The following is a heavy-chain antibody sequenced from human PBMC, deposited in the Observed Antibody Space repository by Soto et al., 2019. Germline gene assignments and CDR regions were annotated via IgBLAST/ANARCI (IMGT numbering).Heavy chain of an antibody. CDR3: ARLYGSGSYI. Sequence: PSETLSLTCTVSGGSISSSSYYWGWIRQPPGKGLGWIGSIYYSGSTYYNPSLKSRVTISVDTSKNQFSLKLSSVTAADTAVYYCARLYGSGSYIWGQGTLVTVSS. CDR2: IYYSGST. J-gene: IGHJ4*02. V-gene: IGHV4-39*01. CDR1: GGSISSSSYY. D-gene: IGHD3-10*01.